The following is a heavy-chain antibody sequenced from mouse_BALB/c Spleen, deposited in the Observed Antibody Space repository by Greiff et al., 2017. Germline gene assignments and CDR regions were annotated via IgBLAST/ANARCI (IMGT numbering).Heavy chain of an antibody. CDR2: ISDGGSYT. CDR3: ARDPFGNYDYAMDY. CDR1: GFTFSDYY. J-gene: IGHJ4*01. Sequence: DVMLVESGGGLVKPGGSLKLSCAASGFTFSDYYMYWVRQTPEKRLEWVATISDGGSYTYYPDSVKGRFTISRDNAKNNLYLQMSSLKSEDTAMYYCARDPFGNYDYAMDYWGQGTSVTVSS. D-gene: IGHD2-1*01. V-gene: IGHV5-4*02.